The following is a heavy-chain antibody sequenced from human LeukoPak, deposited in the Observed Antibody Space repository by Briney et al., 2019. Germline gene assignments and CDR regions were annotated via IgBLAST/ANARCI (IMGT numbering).Heavy chain of an antibody. CDR2: ISYDGSNK. CDR3: AKEYCSSTSCYTNWFDP. J-gene: IGHJ5*02. CDR1: GFTFSSYG. V-gene: IGHV3-30*18. Sequence: PGRSLRLSCAASGFTFSSYGMHWVRQAPGKGLEWVAVISYDGSNKYYADSVKGRFTISRDNSKNTLYLQMNSLRAEDTAVYYCAKEYCSSTSCYTNWFDPWGQGTLVTVSS. D-gene: IGHD2-2*02.